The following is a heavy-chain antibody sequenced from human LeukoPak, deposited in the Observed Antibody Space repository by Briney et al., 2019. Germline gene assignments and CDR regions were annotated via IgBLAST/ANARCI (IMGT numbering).Heavy chain of an antibody. CDR3: ARGYSSSWYFNWFDP. CDR2: IYHSGTT. D-gene: IGHD6-13*01. J-gene: IGHJ5*02. CDR1: GYSISSGYF. Sequence: PSETLSLTCTVSGYSISSGYFWGWIRQPPGKGLEWIGSIYHSGTTYYNPSLKSRVTISVDTSKNQFSLKLTSVTAADKAVYYCARGYSSSWYFNWFDPWGQGTLVTVSS. V-gene: IGHV4-38-2*02.